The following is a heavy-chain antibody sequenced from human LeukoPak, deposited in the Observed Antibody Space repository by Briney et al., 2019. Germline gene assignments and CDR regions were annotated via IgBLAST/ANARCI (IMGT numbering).Heavy chain of an antibody. V-gene: IGHV4-34*01. Sequence: SETLSLTCAVYGGSFSGYYWSWIRQPPGKGLEWIGEINHSGSTNYNPSLKSRVTISVDTSKNQFSLKLSSVTAADTAVYYCARGTPRTAYYYYGMDVWGQGTTVTAPS. CDR1: GGSFSGYY. D-gene: IGHD1/OR15-1a*01. CDR3: ARGTPRTAYYYYGMDV. CDR2: INHSGST. J-gene: IGHJ6*02.